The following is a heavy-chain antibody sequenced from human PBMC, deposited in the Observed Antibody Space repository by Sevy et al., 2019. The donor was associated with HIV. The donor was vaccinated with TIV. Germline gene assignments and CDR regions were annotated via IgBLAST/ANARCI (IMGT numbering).Heavy chain of an antibody. CDR1: GYRFTSYW. D-gene: IGHD5-18*01. V-gene: IGHV5-51*01. CDR3: ARHAVDTAIFPYGMDI. J-gene: IGHJ6*02. CDR2: IYPGDSDT. Sequence: EESLKISCKGSGYRFTSYWIGWVRQMTGKGLQYMGIIYPGDSDTRHSTSFQGQVTSSADKSISTAYLQWSSLKASDTAMYYCARHAVDTAIFPYGMDIWGQGTTVIVSS.